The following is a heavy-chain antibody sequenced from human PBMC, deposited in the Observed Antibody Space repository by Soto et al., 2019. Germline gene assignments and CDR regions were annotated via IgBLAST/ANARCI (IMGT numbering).Heavy chain of an antibody. V-gene: IGHV4-30-4*01. D-gene: IGHD3-9*01. CDR2: IYNGGST. Sequence: SETLSLTCTVSCGSISSVYDFWSWIRQSPDKGLEWIGHIYNGGSTYNNPSLTSRVTISVDTSKNQFSLQLTSVTAADTAVYHCARGILTGTSRCLFAYRGQGTLVTGSS. CDR1: CGSISSVYDF. J-gene: IGHJ4*02. CDR3: ARGILTGTSRCLFAY.